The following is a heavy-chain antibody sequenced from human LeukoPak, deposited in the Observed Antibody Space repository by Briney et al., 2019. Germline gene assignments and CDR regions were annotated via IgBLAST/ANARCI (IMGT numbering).Heavy chain of an antibody. Sequence: PGRSLRLSCAASGFTFSSYGMHWVRQAPGKGLEWVAVISYDGSNKYYADSVKGRFTISRDNSKNTLYLQMNSLRAEDTAVYYCAKDRGATAKPGPDYWGQGTLVTVSS. CDR3: AKDRGATAKPGPDY. CDR1: GFTFSSYG. CDR2: ISYDGSNK. V-gene: IGHV3-30*18. D-gene: IGHD1-26*01. J-gene: IGHJ4*02.